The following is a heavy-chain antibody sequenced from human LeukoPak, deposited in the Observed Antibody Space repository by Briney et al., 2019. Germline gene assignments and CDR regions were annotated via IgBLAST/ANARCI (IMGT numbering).Heavy chain of an antibody. V-gene: IGHV3-33*03. J-gene: IGHJ4*02. CDR2: IQSNGRNK. D-gene: IGHD3-3*01. CDR1: GFIFSSDD. CDR3: ATDRGWRTSGYYLYYCEY. Sequence: GGSLRLSCAASGFIFSSDDMHWVRQAPGKGLEWVAGIQSNGRNKYYVDSVKGRFAISRDNTMNSLYLKMSSLRAEDTAVYYCATDRGWRTSGYYLYYCEYWGQGTLVTYSS.